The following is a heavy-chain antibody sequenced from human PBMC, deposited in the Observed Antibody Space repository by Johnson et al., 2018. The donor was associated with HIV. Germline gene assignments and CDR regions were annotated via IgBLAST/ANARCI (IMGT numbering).Heavy chain of an antibody. J-gene: IGHJ1*01. V-gene: IGHV3-NL1*01. CDR1: GFSFDDYG. D-gene: IGHD1-1*01. Sequence: QVQLVESGGGLVQPGRSLRLSCAASGFSFDDYGMHWVRQAPGKGLEWVSVIYSGGSTYYADSVKGRFTISRDDSKNTLYLQMNSLRAEDTAVYYCARDHEAVPGLLGLRWAMWG. CDR2: IYSGGST. CDR3: ARDHEAVPGLLGLRWAM.